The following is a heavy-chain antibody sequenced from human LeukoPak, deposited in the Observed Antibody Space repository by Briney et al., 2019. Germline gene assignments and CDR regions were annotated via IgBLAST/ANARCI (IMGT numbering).Heavy chain of an antibody. D-gene: IGHD3-3*01. CDR2: IYYSGST. CDR1: GGSISSYY. V-gene: IGHV4-59*08. J-gene: IGHJ4*02. CDR3: ARSEITIFGVVPFDY. Sequence: AEPLSLTCTVSGGSISSYYWSWIRQPPGKRLEWIGYIYYSGSTNYNPSLKSRVPISVDTSKNQFSLELSSVTAADTAVYYCARSEITIFGVVPFDYWGQGTLVTVSS.